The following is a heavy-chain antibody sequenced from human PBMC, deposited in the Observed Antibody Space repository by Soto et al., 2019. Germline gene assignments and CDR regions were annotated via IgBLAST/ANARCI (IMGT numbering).Heavy chain of an antibody. V-gene: IGHV3-23*01. CDR1: GFTFSSYA. J-gene: IGHJ4*02. CDR3: ARRGSGSDYDY. D-gene: IGHD1-26*01. Sequence: EVQLLESGGGLVQPGGSLRLSCAASGFTFSSYAMRWVRQAPGKGLEWVSAISGSGGSTYYADSVKGRFTISRDNSKNTLYLQMTSLRAEDTAVYYCARRGSGSDYDYWGQGTLVTVSS. CDR2: ISGSGGST.